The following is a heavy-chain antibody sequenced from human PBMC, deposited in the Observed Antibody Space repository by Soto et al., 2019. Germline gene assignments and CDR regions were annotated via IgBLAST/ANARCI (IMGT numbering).Heavy chain of an antibody. J-gene: IGHJ4*02. CDR1: GFTFSSYG. D-gene: IGHD6-19*01. V-gene: IGHV3-30*18. CDR2: ISYDGSNK. Sequence: QVQLVESGGGVVQPGRSLRLSCAASGFTFSSYGMHWVRQVPGKGREWVAVISYDGSNKYYADSVKGRFTISRDNSKNTLYLQMNSLRAEDTAVYYCAKDLAVAGTFDYWGQGTLVTVSS. CDR3: AKDLAVAGTFDY.